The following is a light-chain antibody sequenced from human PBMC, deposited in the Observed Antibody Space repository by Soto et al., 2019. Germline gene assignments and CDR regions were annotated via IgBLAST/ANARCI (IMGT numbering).Light chain of an antibody. CDR3: QSYDSSRSGWV. CDR2: GNN. V-gene: IGLV1-40*01. J-gene: IGLJ3*02. CDR1: SSNIGEGYG. Sequence: QSVLTQPPSVSGAPGQRVTISCTGSSSNIGEGYGVHWYQQLPGTAPKLLIYGNNNRPSGVPDRVSGSKSDTSASLAITGLQAEDEADYYCQSYDSSRSGWVFGGGTKVTVL.